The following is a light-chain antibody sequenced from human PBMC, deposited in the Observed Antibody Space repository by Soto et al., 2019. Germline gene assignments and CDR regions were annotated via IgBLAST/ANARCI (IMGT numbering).Light chain of an antibody. V-gene: IGKV1-5*03. CDR1: QTISSW. CDR2: KAS. J-gene: IGKJ1*01. Sequence: DIQMTQSPSTLSGSVGDRVTITCRASQTISSWLAWYQQKPGKAPKLLIYKASTLKSGVPSRFSGSGSGTEFTLTISSLQPDDFAPYYCQHYNSYSEAFCQGTKGELK. CDR3: QHYNSYSEA.